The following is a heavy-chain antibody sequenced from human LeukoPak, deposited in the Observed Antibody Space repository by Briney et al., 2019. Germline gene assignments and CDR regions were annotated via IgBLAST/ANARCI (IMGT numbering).Heavy chain of an antibody. J-gene: IGHJ4*02. CDR2: VNTHTGAT. CDR3: ARSGRGHVYGFFDY. CDR1: GYTFTGYY. Sequence: ASVKVSCKASGYTFTGYYMHWVRQAPGQGLEWMGWVNTHTGATNYAQKFQGAVTMTRDTSISTAYMELSRPRSDDTVMYYCARSGRGHVYGFFDYWGQGTLVTVSS. D-gene: IGHD3-10*01. V-gene: IGHV1-2*02.